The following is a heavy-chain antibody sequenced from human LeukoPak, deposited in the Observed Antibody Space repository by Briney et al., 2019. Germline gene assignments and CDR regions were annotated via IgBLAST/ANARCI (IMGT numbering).Heavy chain of an antibody. CDR1: GFTFSSYG. D-gene: IGHD3-22*01. CDR3: AKDGDSSGYYWDS. Sequence: PGGSLRLSCAASGFTFSSYGMHWVRQAPGKGLEWVSLITSSGSNTYYADSVKGRFTISRDNSRSTLYLQMNSLRAEDTAVYFCAKDGDSSGYYWDSWGQGTLVTVSS. J-gene: IGHJ4*02. CDR2: ITSSGSNT. V-gene: IGHV3-NL1*01.